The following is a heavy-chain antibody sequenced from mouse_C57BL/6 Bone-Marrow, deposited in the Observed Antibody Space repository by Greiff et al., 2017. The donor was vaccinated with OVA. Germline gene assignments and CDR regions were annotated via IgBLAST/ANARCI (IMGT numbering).Heavy chain of an antibody. Sequence: VQVVESGAELARPGASVKLSCKASGYTFTSYGISWVKQRTGQGLEWIGEIYPRSGNTYYNEKFKGKATLTADKSSSTAYMELRSLTSEDSAVYFCARFYYYGSRGRDYWGQGTSVTVSS. J-gene: IGHJ4*01. CDR3: ARFYYYGSRGRDY. CDR1: GYTFTSYG. D-gene: IGHD1-1*01. CDR2: IYPRSGNT. V-gene: IGHV1-81*01.